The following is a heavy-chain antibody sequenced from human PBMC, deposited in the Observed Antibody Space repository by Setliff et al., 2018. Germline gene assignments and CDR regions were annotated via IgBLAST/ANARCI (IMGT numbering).Heavy chain of an antibody. CDR3: ARDSQLGFYYFDS. J-gene: IGHJ4*02. V-gene: IGHV1-46*01. CDR1: GHTLIGYY. Sequence: ASVKVSCKTSGHTLIGYYFHWVRQAPGQGLEWMGIINPGGGSASIVEKFQGRVTMTADVSTRTAYMDLSSLRSEDTAIYYCARDSQLGFYYFDSWGRGTLVTVSS. CDR2: INPGGGSA. D-gene: IGHD1-1*01.